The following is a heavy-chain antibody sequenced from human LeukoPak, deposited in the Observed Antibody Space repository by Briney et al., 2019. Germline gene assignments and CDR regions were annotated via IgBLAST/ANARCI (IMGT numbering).Heavy chain of an antibody. CDR3: ARHSRASCYFGY. Sequence: PTQTLSLTCTVSGGSISSSRYCSAWIRQPPGKGLEWIGSIYYSGSTYYNPSLKSRVTISVDTSKNQFSLNRSSVTAADTAVYYCARHSRASCYFGYWGQGTLVTVSS. J-gene: IGHJ4*02. CDR2: IYYSGST. CDR1: GGSISSSRYC. V-gene: IGHV4-39*01. D-gene: IGHD2-2*01.